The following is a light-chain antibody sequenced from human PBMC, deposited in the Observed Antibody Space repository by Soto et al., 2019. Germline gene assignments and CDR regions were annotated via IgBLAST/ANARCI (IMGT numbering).Light chain of an antibody. CDR3: CSYAGSYTYVL. Sequence: QSALTQPRSVSGSPGQSVTISCAGSSSDVGGRDYVSWYQQHPGKAPQLMIYDVSKRPSGVPDRFSGSKSDNTASLTISGLQAEDEADYYCCSYAGSYTYVLFGGGTKLTV. J-gene: IGLJ2*01. V-gene: IGLV2-11*01. CDR1: SSDVGGRDY. CDR2: DVS.